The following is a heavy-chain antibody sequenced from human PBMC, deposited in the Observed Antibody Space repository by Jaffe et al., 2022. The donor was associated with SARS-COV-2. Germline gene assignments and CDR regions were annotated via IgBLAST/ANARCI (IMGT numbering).Heavy chain of an antibody. Sequence: EVQLVESGGGLVKPGGSLRLSCTVSGLTFKNAWMTWVRQGPGKGLEWVGRIKTKTEGGTTDYAAPVKGRFTISRDDSKATLYLQMHSLKVEDTAVYFCTTIDYWGRGTLVTVSS. CDR1: GLTFKNAW. V-gene: IGHV3-15*01. J-gene: IGHJ4*02. CDR2: IKTKTEGGTT. CDR3: TTIDY.